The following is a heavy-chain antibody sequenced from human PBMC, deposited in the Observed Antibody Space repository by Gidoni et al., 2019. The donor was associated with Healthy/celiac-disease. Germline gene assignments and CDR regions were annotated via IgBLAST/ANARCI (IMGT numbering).Heavy chain of an antibody. CDR1: GGSFSGYY. Sequence: QVQLQQWGAGLLKPSETLSLTCAVYGGSFSGYYWSWIRQPPGKGLEWIGEINHSGSTNYNPSLKSRVTISVDTSKNQFSLKLSSVTAADTAVYYCARRSQLGWFDPWGQGTLVTVSS. V-gene: IGHV4-34*01. CDR2: INHSGST. CDR3: ARRSQLGWFDP. D-gene: IGHD1-1*01. J-gene: IGHJ5*02.